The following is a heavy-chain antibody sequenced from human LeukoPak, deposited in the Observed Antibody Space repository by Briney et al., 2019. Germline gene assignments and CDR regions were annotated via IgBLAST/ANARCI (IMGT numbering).Heavy chain of an antibody. CDR1: GFTFSSYE. D-gene: IGHD6-13*01. CDR2: ISSSGSTI. V-gene: IGHV3-48*03. CDR3: ARDWGAGTVDY. J-gene: IGHJ4*02. Sequence: SGGSLRLSCAASGFTFSSYEMNWVRQAPGKGLEWVSYISSSGSTIYCADSVKGRFTISRDNAKNSLYLQMNSLRAEDTAVYYCARDWGAGTVDYWGQGTLVTVSS.